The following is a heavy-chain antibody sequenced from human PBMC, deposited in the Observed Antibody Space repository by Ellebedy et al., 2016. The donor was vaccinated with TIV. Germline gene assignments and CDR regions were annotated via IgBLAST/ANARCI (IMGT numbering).Heavy chain of an antibody. CDR1: KGTFSSYA. J-gene: IGHJ6*02. V-gene: IGHV1-69*13. CDR2: IIPIFGTA. Sequence: AASVKVSCKASKGTFSSYAISWVRQAPGQGLEWMGGIIPIFGTANYAQKFQGRVTITADESTSTAYMELSSLRSEDTAVYYCARAGEGDIVLMVYADYYYYGMDVWGQGTTVTVSS. CDR3: ARAGEGDIVLMVYADYYYYGMDV. D-gene: IGHD2-8*01.